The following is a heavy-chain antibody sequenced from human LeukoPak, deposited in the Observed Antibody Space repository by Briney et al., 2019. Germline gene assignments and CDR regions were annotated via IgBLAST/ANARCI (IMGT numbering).Heavy chain of an antibody. J-gene: IGHJ4*02. CDR2: ISAYNGNT. V-gene: IGHV1-18*01. CDR3: ARDGAPLHYYDSSGSYGGY. CDR1: GGTFSSYG. D-gene: IGHD3-22*01. Sequence: GSSVKVSCKASGGTFSSYGISWVRQAPGQGLEWMGWISAYNGNTNYAQKLQGRVTMTTDTSTSTAYMELRSLRSDDTAVYYCARDGAPLHYYDSSGSYGGYWGQGTLVTVSS.